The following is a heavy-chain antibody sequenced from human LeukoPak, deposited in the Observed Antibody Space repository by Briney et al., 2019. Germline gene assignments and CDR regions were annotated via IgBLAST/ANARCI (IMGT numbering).Heavy chain of an antibody. CDR1: GYKFTNYW. D-gene: IGHD4-17*01. V-gene: IGHV5-51*01. Sequence: ESLKISCKASGYKFTNYWIGWVRQMPGKGLEWMTIIYPGDSETRYSPSFQGQVAISADKSIGTMYLQWSSLKASDTAMYYCARALRTGQGDYVPVLWGQGTLVIVSS. CDR3: ARALRTGQGDYVPVL. J-gene: IGHJ4*02. CDR2: IYPGDSET.